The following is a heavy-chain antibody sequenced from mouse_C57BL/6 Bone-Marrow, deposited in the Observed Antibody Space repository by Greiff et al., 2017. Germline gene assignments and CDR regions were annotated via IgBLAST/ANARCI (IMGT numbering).Heavy chain of an antibody. CDR2: INPNNGGT. D-gene: IGHD2-2*01. Sequence: VQLQQSGPELVKPGASVKMSCKASGYTFTDYNMHWVKQSHGKSLEWIGYINPNNGGTSYNQKFKGKATLTVNKSSSTAYMELRSLTSEYSAVYYCANDLLWLRRYYYAMDYWGQGTSVTVSS. CDR3: ANDLLWLRRYYYAMDY. CDR1: GYTFTDYN. J-gene: IGHJ4*01. V-gene: IGHV1-22*01.